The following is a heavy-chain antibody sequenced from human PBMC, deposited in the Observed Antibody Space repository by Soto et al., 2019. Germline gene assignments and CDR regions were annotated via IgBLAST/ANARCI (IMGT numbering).Heavy chain of an antibody. Sequence: PGGSLRLSCAASGFTFSSYGMHWVRQAPGKGLEWVAVISYDGSNKYFADSVKGRFTISRDNSNNMLYLQMNGLRGDDTAVYYCAKNKRYCTSTTCPPYYGMDVWGKGTMSTVSS. D-gene: IGHD2-2*01. CDR2: ISYDGSNK. V-gene: IGHV3-30*18. CDR1: GFTFSSYG. CDR3: AKNKRYCTSTTCPPYYGMDV. J-gene: IGHJ6*04.